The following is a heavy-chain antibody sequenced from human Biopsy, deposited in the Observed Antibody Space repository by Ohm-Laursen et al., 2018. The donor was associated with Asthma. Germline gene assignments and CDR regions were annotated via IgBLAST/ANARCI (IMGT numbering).Heavy chain of an antibody. J-gene: IGHJ4*02. CDR3: ARGDSSNWSHYYFCY. CDR1: GFAVSRDH. D-gene: IGHD3-22*01. Sequence: GSLRLSCAASGFAVSRDHMFWVRQAPGKGLEWVSVIYSGGTSHTADSVRGRFTISRDYSKNTLYLQMHSLRAEDTAVYYCARGDSSNWSHYYFCYWGQGTLVTVSS. V-gene: IGHV3-53*01. CDR2: IYSGGTS.